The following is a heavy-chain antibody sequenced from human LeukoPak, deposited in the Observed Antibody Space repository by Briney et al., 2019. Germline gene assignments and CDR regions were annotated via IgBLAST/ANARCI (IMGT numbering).Heavy chain of an antibody. CDR1: GYTFIGYY. Sequence: ASVKVSCKASGYTFIGYYMHWVRQAPGQGLEWMGWISAYNGNTNYAQKLQGRVTMTTDTSTSTAYMELRSLRSDDTAVYYCARLSSGWDFDYWGQGTLVTVSS. CDR2: ISAYNGNT. J-gene: IGHJ4*02. V-gene: IGHV1-18*04. CDR3: ARLSSGWDFDY. D-gene: IGHD6-19*01.